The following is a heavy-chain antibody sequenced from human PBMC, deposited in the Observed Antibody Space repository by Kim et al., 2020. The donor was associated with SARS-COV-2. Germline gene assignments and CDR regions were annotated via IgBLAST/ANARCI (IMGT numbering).Heavy chain of an antibody. D-gene: IGHD3-10*01. CDR2: IIPIFDMA. CDR1: GGTFSSYA. J-gene: IGHJ6*01. Sequence: SVKVSCKASGGTFSSYAITWVRQAPGQGLEWMGGIIPIFDMANYAQNFQGRVTITADDSTSTAYMELRSLRSEDTAVYYCARSGYTGSYYSGYYYYAM. CDR3: ARSGYTGSYYSGYYYYAM. V-gene: IGHV1-69*13.